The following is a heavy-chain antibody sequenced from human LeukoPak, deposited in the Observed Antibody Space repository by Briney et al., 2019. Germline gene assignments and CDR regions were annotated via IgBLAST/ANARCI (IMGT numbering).Heavy chain of an antibody. CDR1: GGSISSGGYY. CDR3: ATHPPKVCTGGSCTDY. V-gene: IGHV4-31*03. Sequence: PSQTLSLTCTVSGGSISSGGYYWSWIRQHPGKGLEWIVYIYYSGSTYYNPSLKSRVTISVDTSKNQFSLKLSSVTAADTAVYYCATHPPKVCTGGSCTDYWGQGTLVTVSS. D-gene: IGHD2-15*01. J-gene: IGHJ4*02. CDR2: IYYSGST.